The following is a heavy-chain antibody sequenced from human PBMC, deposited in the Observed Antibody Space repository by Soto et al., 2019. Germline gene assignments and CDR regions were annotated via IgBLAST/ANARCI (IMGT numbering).Heavy chain of an antibody. CDR3: ATYTYGSGSYYLPPYYFDY. CDR2: IYYSGST. V-gene: IGHV4-31*03. J-gene: IGHJ4*02. CDR1: GGSISSVGYY. Sequence: PWETLSLTCTVSGGSISSVGYYWSWLRQHPGKGLEWIGYIYYSGSTYYNPSLKSRVTISVDTSKNQFSLKLSSVTTADTAVYYCATYTYGSGSYYLPPYYFDYWGQGTLVTVSS. D-gene: IGHD3-10*01.